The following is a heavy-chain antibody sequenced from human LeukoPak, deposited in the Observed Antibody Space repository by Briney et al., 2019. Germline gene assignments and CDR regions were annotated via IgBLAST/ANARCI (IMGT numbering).Heavy chain of an antibody. J-gene: IGHJ4*02. CDR2: ISYDGSNK. CDR1: GFTFSSYA. V-gene: IGHV3-30-3*01. D-gene: IGHD1-20*01. Sequence: SGGSLRLSCAASGFTFSSYAMHWVRQAPGKGLEWVAVISYDGSNKYYADSVKGRFTISRDNSKNTLYLQMNSLRAEDTAVYYCARDLNWNDFDYWGQGTLVTVSS. CDR3: ARDLNWNDFDY.